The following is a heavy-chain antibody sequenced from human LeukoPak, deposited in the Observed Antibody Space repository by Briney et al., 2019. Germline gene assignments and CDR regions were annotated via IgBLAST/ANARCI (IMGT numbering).Heavy chain of an antibody. CDR1: GGSISSGSYY. V-gene: IGHV4-61*02. CDR3: ASGSIYDSSGKFDY. D-gene: IGHD3-22*01. Sequence: SQTLSLTCTVSGGSISSGSYYWRWIRQPAGKGLEWIGRIYTSGSTNYNPSLKSRVTISVDTSKNQFSLKLSSVTAADTAVYYCASGSIYDSSGKFDYWGQGTLVTVSS. J-gene: IGHJ4*02. CDR2: IYTSGST.